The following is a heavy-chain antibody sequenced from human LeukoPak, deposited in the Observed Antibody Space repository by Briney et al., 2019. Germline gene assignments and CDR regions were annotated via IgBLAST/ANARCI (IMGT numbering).Heavy chain of an antibody. D-gene: IGHD1-1*01. CDR3: ATSVRYTSYFDS. CDR2: FDPEDVET. CDR1: GYTLTELA. Sequence: ASVKVSCKVSGYTLTELAIHWVRQAPGKGLEWMGGFDPEDVETVYAQKFQGRVTMTEDTSTDTAYMELSSLKSEDTAVYYCATSVRYTSYFDSWGQGTLVTVSS. J-gene: IGHJ4*02. V-gene: IGHV1-24*01.